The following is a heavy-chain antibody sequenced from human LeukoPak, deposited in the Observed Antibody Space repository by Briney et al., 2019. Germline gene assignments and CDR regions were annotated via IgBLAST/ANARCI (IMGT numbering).Heavy chain of an antibody. CDR1: GYSFTTYW. Sequence: PGESLKISCKGSGYSFTTYWIGWVRQMPGKGLEWMGIIYPGDSDTRYSPSFQGQVTISVDKSISTAYLQWSSLKASGTAMYYCARWTYYYDSSGYGSPLFDIWGQGTMVTVSS. V-gene: IGHV5-51*01. J-gene: IGHJ3*02. CDR2: IYPGDSDT. D-gene: IGHD3-22*01. CDR3: ARWTYYYDSSGYGSPLFDI.